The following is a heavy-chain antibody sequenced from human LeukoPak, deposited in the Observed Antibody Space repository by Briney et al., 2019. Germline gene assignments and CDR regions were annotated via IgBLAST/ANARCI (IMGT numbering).Heavy chain of an antibody. D-gene: IGHD3-22*01. CDR1: GGTFSSFA. J-gene: IGHJ5*02. CDR3: ASRPENYYDGSGYYWYA. V-gene: IGHV1-69*04. Sequence: SVKVSCKASGGTFSSFAISWVRQAPGQGLEWMGRIIPILGIANYAQKFQGRVTITADKSTTTAYMELSSLRSEDTAVYYCASRPENYYDGSGYYWYAWGQGTLVTVSS. CDR2: IIPILGIA.